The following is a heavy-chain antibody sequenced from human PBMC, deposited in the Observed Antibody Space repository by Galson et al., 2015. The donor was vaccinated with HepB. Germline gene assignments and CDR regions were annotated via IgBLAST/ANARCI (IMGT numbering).Heavy chain of an antibody. CDR2: ISYDGSNK. V-gene: IGHV3-30-3*01. CDR3: AREYVGYYDSSDHYYYYYYGMDV. CDR1: GFTFSSYA. D-gene: IGHD3-22*01. J-gene: IGHJ6*02. Sequence: SLRLSCAASGFTFSSYAMHWVRQAPGKGLEWVAVISYDGSNKYYADSVKGRFTISRDNSKNTLYLQMNSLRAEDTAVYYCAREYVGYYDSSDHYYYYYYGMDVWGQGTTVTVSS.